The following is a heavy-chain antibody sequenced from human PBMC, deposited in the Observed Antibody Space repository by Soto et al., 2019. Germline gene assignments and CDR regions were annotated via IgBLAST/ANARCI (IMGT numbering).Heavy chain of an antibody. CDR3: AILSDPY. CDR1: GFTFSNYA. CDR2: ISSGGGST. Sequence: PGGSLRLSCAASGFTFSNYAMNWVRQAPGQGLEWVSTISSGGGSTYYTDSVKGRFTISRDSSKNTLDLQMNSLRAEDTAVYYCAILSDPYWGQGTVVTVSS. V-gene: IGHV3-23*01. D-gene: IGHD2-21*02. J-gene: IGHJ4*02.